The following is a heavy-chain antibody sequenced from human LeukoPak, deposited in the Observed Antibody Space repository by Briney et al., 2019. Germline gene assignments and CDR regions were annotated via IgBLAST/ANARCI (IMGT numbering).Heavy chain of an antibody. D-gene: IGHD3-10*01. V-gene: IGHV3-66*03. CDR3: VRDRAGTQSWVEFDL. Sequence: QPGGSLRLSCTLSGVSVTDTLIDWVRKAPGKGPEWVALIYLHAGPVYADSVKGRFTISRDNSKNMVYLQMNRLRSEDSGLYYCVRDRAGTQSWVEFDLWGQGTLVTVSS. J-gene: IGHJ5*02. CDR2: IYLHAGP. CDR1: GVSVTDTL.